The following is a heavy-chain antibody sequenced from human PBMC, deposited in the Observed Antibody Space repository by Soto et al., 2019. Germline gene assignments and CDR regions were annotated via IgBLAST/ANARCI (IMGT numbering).Heavy chain of an antibody. D-gene: IGHD2-21*02. CDR1: GFTFSSYW. Sequence: GGSLRLSCAASGFTFSSYWMHWVRQAPGKGLVWVSRINSDGSSTSYADSVKGRFTISRDNAKNTLYLQMNSLRAEDTAVYYCASDPLYCGGDCYSDRFHPWGQGTPVTVAA. J-gene: IGHJ5*02. V-gene: IGHV3-74*01. CDR3: ASDPLYCGGDCYSDRFHP. CDR2: INSDGSST.